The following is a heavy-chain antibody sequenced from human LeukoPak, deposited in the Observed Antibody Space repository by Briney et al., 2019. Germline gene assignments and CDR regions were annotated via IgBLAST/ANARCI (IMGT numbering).Heavy chain of an antibody. J-gene: IGHJ4*02. CDR1: GFTFSDFW. CDR3: AREGSSSSGRYFDY. Sequence: GGSLRLSCAASGFTFSDFWMHWVRQAPGKGLVWVSRIYNDGTSTNYADSVKGRFTISRDNAKNTLYLQMNSLRAEDTAVYYCAREGSSSSGRYFDYWGQGTPVTVSS. D-gene: IGHD6-6*01. V-gene: IGHV3-74*01. CDR2: IYNDGTST.